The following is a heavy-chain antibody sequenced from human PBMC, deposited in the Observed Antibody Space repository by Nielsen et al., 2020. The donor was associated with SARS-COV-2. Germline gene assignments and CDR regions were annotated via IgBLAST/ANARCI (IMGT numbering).Heavy chain of an antibody. J-gene: IGHJ4*02. CDR1: GGSISSDY. Sequence: ETLSLTCTVSGGSISSDYWSWIRQSPGRGLEWVASISGDSNYIFYSELVKGRFTMSRDNGKNSLYLQMNTLRSEDTALYYCTRGFYSQSDCWGQGTLVTVSS. V-gene: IGHV3-21*01. D-gene: IGHD2-15*01. CDR3: TRGFYSQSDC. CDR2: ISGDSNYI.